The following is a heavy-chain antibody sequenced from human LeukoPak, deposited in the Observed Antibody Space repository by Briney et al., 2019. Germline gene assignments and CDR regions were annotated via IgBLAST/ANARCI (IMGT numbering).Heavy chain of an antibody. CDR2: IIPIFGTA. J-gene: IGHJ4*02. CDR3: ARGRYYDSSGPFDY. D-gene: IGHD3-22*01. V-gene: IGHV1-69*05. Sequence: SVKVSCKASGGTFSSYAISWARQAPGQGLEWMGRIIPIFGTANYAQKFQGRVTITTDESTSTAYMELSSLRSEDTAVYYCARGRYYDSSGPFDYWGQGTLVTVSS. CDR1: GGTFSSYA.